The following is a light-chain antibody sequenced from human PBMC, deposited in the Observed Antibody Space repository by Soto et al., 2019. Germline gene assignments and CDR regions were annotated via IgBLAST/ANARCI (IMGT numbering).Light chain of an antibody. CDR3: QQHNNWPPIT. CDR1: QTINNN. J-gene: IGKJ5*01. CDR2: GAS. Sequence: IVLTPSPGTLSLSPGARATLSCRASQTINNNVAWYQLKDGQVPRLVIYGASTRATDIPARFSGSGSGTEFTLTISSLQSEDFAVYYCQQHNNWPPITFGQGTRLEIK. V-gene: IGKV3-15*01.